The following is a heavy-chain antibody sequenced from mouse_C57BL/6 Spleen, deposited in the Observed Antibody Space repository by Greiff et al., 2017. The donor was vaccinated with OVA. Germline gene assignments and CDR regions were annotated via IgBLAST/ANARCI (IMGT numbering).Heavy chain of an antibody. Sequence: QVQLQQPGAELVRPGSSVKLSCKASGYTFTSYWMDWVKQRPGQGLEWIGNIYPSDSETHYNQKFKDKATLTVDKSSSTAYMQLSSLTSEDSAVYYCARSYYYGSLHWYFDVWGTGTTVTVSS. CDR2: IYPSDSET. CDR1: GYTFTSYW. D-gene: IGHD1-1*01. J-gene: IGHJ1*03. CDR3: ARSYYYGSLHWYFDV. V-gene: IGHV1-61*01.